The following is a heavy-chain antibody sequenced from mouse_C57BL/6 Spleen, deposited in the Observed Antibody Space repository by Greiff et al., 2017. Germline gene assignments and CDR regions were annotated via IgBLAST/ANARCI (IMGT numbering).Heavy chain of an antibody. CDR3: AREGNYYGSRTGYFDV. V-gene: IGHV1-72*01. CDR2: IAPNSGGT. Sequence: QVQLQQPGAELVKPGASVKLSCKASGYTFTSYWMHWVKQRPGRGLEWIGRIAPNSGGTKYNAKFKSKATLTVDKPSSTAYMQLSSLTSEDSAVYYCAREGNYYGSRTGYFDVWGTGTTVTVSS. J-gene: IGHJ1*03. D-gene: IGHD1-1*01. CDR1: GYTFTSYW.